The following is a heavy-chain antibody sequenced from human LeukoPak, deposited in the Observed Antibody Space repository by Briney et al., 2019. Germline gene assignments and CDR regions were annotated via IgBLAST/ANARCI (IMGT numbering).Heavy chain of an antibody. V-gene: IGHV4-61*01. CDR3: ARVLIAVSAFDY. J-gene: IGHJ4*02. Sequence: SETLSLTCSVSGGSVTSGTYYWTWIRQPPGKGLEWIGYIDYGVSTNYNPSLESRVSISVDTSGNQISLNLASVTAADTAVYFCARVLIAVSAFDYWGQGVLATVSS. D-gene: IGHD6-19*01. CDR2: IDYGVST. CDR1: GGSVTSGTYY.